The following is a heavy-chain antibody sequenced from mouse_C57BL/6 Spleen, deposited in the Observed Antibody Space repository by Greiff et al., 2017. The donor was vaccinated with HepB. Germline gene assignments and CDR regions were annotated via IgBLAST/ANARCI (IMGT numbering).Heavy chain of an antibody. Sequence: QVQLKQSGPELVKPGASVKISCKASGYAFSSSWMNWVKQRPGKGLEWIGRIYPGDGDTNYNGKFKGKATLTADKSSSTAYMQLSSLTSEDSAVYFCARRAYDGYSFDYWGQGTTLTVSS. CDR1: GYAFSSSW. D-gene: IGHD2-3*01. CDR3: ARRAYDGYSFDY. V-gene: IGHV1-82*01. CDR2: IYPGDGDT. J-gene: IGHJ2*01.